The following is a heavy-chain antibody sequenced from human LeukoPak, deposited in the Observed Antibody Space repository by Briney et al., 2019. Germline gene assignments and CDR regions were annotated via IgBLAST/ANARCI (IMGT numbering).Heavy chain of an antibody. CDR1: GFSFTTYS. Sequence: PGGSLRLSCAASGFSFTTYSMNWVRQAPGKGLEWVSSISSSNSFIYYADSVKGRFTISRDNAKNSLYLQMNSLRAEDTAVYYCAKDQYGGNPQYYFDYWGQGTLVTVSS. CDR3: AKDQYGGNPQYYFDY. V-gene: IGHV3-21*01. CDR2: ISSSNSFI. J-gene: IGHJ4*02. D-gene: IGHD4-23*01.